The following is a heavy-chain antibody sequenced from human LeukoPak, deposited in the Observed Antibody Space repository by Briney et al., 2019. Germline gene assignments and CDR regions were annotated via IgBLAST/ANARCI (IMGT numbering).Heavy chain of an antibody. CDR2: ISGSGGST. Sequence: GGSLRLSCAASGFTFSSYAMSWVRQAPGKGLEWVSAISGSGGSTYYADSVKGRFTISRDNSKNTLYLQMNSLRAEDTAVYYCAPLGVLISGYRAFDIWGQGTMVAVSS. CDR1: GFTFSSYA. J-gene: IGHJ3*02. V-gene: IGHV3-23*01. CDR3: APLGVLISGYRAFDI. D-gene: IGHD3-3*01.